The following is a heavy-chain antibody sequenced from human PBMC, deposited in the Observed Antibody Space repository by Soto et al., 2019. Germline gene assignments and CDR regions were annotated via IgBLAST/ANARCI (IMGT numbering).Heavy chain of an antibody. J-gene: IGHJ4*02. CDR1: GFTFSSYS. CDR2: ISSSSSYI. V-gene: IGHV3-21*01. D-gene: IGHD4-17*01. CDR3: ARGETTVKGYFDY. Sequence: EVQLVESGGGLVKPGGSLRLSCAASGFTFSSYSMNWVRQAPGKGLEWVSSISSSSSYIYYADSVKGRFTISRDNAKNSRYLQMNSLRAEDTAVYYCARGETTVKGYFDYWGQGTLVTVSS.